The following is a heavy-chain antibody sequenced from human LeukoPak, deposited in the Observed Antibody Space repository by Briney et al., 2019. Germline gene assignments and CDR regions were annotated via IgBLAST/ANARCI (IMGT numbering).Heavy chain of an antibody. CDR2: INHSGST. CDR1: GGSFSGYY. D-gene: IGHD3-10*01. V-gene: IGHV4-34*01. CDR3: GATILWFSLIHHYYYMDV. J-gene: IGHJ6*03. Sequence: SETLSLACAVYGGSFSGYYWSWIRQPPGKGLEWIGEINHSGSTNYNPSLKSRVTISVDTSKNQFSLKLSSVTAADTAVYYCGATILWFSLIHHYYYMDVWGKGTTVTVSS.